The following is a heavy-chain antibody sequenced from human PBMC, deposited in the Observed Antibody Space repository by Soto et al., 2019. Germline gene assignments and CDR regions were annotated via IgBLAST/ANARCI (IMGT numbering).Heavy chain of an antibody. V-gene: IGHV3-23*01. CDR1: GFTFSSYA. Sequence: VGSLRLSCAASGFTFSSYAMSWVRQAPGKGLEWVSAISGSGGSTYYADSVKGRFTISRDNSKNTLYLQMNSLRAEDTAVYYCANPRGSSSSLDYWGQGTLVTVSS. D-gene: IGHD6-6*01. CDR2: ISGSGGST. CDR3: ANPRGSSSSLDY. J-gene: IGHJ4*02.